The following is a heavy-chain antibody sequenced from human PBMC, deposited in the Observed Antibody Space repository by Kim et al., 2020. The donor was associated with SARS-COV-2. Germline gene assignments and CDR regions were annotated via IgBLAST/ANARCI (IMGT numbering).Heavy chain of an antibody. CDR3: ARQGIAARPQAFDI. CDR2: ISSSGSTI. V-gene: IGHV3-11*01. D-gene: IGHD6-6*01. CDR1: GFTFSDYY. Sequence: GGSLRLSCAASGFTFSDYYMSWIRQAPGKGLEWVSYISSSGSTIYYADSVKGRFTISRDNAKNSLYLQMNSLRAEDTAVYYCARQGIAARPQAFDIWGQGTMVTVSS. J-gene: IGHJ3*02.